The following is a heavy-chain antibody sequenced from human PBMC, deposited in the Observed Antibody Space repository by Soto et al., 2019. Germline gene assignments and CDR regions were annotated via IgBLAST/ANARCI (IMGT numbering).Heavy chain of an antibody. D-gene: IGHD3-16*01. CDR2: VNQVGSEK. CDR1: GFTFRGSW. V-gene: IGHV3-7*04. J-gene: IGHJ4*02. CDR3: ARGGGNFDQ. Sequence: EVPLVESGGGLVQPGGSLRLTCAASGFTFRGSWMSWVRQAPGKGLDWVANVNQVGSEKYYVDSVKGRFTISRDNANNSLYLQMNSLRAEDTAVYYCARGGGNFDQWGRGTLVTVSS.